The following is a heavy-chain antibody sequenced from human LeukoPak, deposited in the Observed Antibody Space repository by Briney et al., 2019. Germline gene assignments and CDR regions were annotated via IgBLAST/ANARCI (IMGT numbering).Heavy chain of an antibody. CDR3: ARSYSSSSWYWFDY. CDR2: IYYSGST. Sequence: SETLSLTCTVSGGSISSYYWSWIRQPPGKGLEWIGYIYYSGSTNYNPSLKSRVTISVDTSKNQFSLKLSSVTAADTAVYYCARSYSSSSWYWFDYWGRGTLVTVSS. CDR1: GGSISSYY. D-gene: IGHD6-13*01. J-gene: IGHJ4*01. V-gene: IGHV4-59*01.